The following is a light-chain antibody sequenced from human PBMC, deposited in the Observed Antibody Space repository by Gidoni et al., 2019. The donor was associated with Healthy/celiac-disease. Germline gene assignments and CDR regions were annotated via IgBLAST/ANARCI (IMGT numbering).Light chain of an antibody. CDR2: EFS. V-gene: IGLV2-8*01. CDR3: SSYAGSNHSKYVV. J-gene: IGLJ2*01. CDR1: SSDVGGYNY. Sequence: QSALTQPHSASGSPGQSVTISCTGTSSDVGGYNYVSWYQQHPGKAPKLMIYEFSKRPSGFPVLFSGSNSCNTASLTVSVLLSDDEADYYCSSYAGSNHSKYVVFGGGTKLTVL.